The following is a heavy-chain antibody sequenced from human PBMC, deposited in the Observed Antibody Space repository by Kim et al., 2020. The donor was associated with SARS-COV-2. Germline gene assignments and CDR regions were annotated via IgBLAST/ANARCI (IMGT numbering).Heavy chain of an antibody. CDR2: IYYSGST. CDR3: ARRWDSGYSYGRGIYTFDY. D-gene: IGHD5-18*01. J-gene: IGHJ4*02. V-gene: IGHV4-39*01. Sequence: SETLSLTCTVSGGSISSSSYYWGWIRQPPGKGLEWIGSIYYSGSTYYNPSLKSRVTISVDTSKNQFSLKLSSVTAADTAVYYCARRWDSGYSYGRGIYTFDYWGQGTLVTVSS. CDR1: GGSISSSSYY.